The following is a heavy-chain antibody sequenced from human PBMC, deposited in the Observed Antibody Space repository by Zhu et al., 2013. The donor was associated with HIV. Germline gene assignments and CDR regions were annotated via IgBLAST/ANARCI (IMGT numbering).Heavy chain of an antibody. CDR3: ARDSSHWYGLTYWYFDL. J-gene: IGHJ2*01. V-gene: IGHV1-18*01. D-gene: IGHD6-19*01. CDR1: GYTFPSYG. CDR2: ISAYNGDT. Sequence: QVQLVQSGGEVKTPGASVKVSCKAAGYTFPSYGISWVRQAPGQGLEWMGWISAYNGDTNYARKFQGRVFMTTDTSTRTAYMEVRSLRSDDTAVYYCARDSSHWYGLTYWYFDLWGRGTLVTVSS.